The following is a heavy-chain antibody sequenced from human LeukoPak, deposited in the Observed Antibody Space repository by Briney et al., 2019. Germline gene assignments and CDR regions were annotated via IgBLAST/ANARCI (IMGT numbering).Heavy chain of an antibody. V-gene: IGHV1-8*01. CDR1: GYTSTSYD. D-gene: IGHD3-22*01. CDR3: AREKYYYDSSGYYYYYYGMDV. CDR2: MNPNRGNQ. Sequence: ASVTVSCKASGYTSTSYDLNWVRQATGQGLEWMAWMNPNRGNQGYAPKFQSRVTMTRNTSIRTSYMELSSLRSEDTAVYYCAREKYYYDSSGYYYYYYGMDVWGQGTTVTVSS. J-gene: IGHJ6*02.